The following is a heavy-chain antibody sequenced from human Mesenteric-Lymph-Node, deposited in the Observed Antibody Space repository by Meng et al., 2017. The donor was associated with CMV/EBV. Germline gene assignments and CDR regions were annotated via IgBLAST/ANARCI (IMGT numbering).Heavy chain of an antibody. J-gene: IGHJ5*02. V-gene: IGHV1-2*02. D-gene: IGHD2-2*01. CDR1: FTDYY. Sequence: FTDYYIHWVRQAPGQGLEWMGWIYTNTGDTNYAQKFPSKVTMTRDTSISTAYMELSSLRSDDTAVYFCARGPLYCSSTSCYSNWFDPWGQGTLVTVSS. CDR2: IYTNTGDT. CDR3: ARGPLYCSSTSCYSNWFDP.